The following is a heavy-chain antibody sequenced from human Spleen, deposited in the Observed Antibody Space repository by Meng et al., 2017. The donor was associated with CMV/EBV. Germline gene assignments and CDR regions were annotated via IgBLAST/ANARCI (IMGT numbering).Heavy chain of an antibody. CDR3: AREVVGATTAGFDP. D-gene: IGHD1-26*01. J-gene: IGHJ5*02. Sequence: SGYTFNSYYMHRVRQAPGQGLEWMGIINPSGGSTSYAQKFQGRVTMTRDTSTSTVYMELSSLRSEDTAVYYCAREVVGATTAGFDPWGQGTLVTVSS. V-gene: IGHV1-46*02. CDR1: GYTFNSYY. CDR2: INPSGGST.